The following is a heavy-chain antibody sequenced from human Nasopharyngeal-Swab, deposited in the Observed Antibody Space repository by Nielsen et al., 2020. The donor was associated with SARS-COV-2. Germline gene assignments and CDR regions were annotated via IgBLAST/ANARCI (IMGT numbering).Heavy chain of an antibody. J-gene: IGHJ3*02. V-gene: IGHV4-61*05. CDR3: ARETYCSSTSCSPPDAFDI. Sequence: SETLSLTCTVSGGSILSSTYYWGWIRQPPGKGLEWIGYIYYSGSTNYNPSLNSRVTISVDTSKNQFSLKLSSVTAADTAVYYCARETYCSSTSCSPPDAFDIWGQGTMVTVSS. CDR2: IYYSGST. CDR1: GGSILSSTYY. D-gene: IGHD2-2*01.